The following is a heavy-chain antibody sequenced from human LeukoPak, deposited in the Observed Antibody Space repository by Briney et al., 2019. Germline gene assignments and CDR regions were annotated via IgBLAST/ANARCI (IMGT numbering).Heavy chain of an antibody. Sequence: PGGSLRLSCAASGFTFSSYSMNWVRQAPGKGLEWVSSISSSSSYIYYADSVKGRFTISRDNAKNSLHLQMNSLRAEDTAVYYCARIACCDSSSSSYYDAFDIWGQGTMVTVSS. CDR3: ARIACCDSSSSSYYDAFDI. CDR2: ISSSSSYI. V-gene: IGHV3-21*01. J-gene: IGHJ3*02. CDR1: GFTFSSYS. D-gene: IGHD6-6*01.